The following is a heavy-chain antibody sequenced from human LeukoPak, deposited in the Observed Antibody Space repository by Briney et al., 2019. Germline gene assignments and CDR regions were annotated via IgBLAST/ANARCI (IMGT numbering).Heavy chain of an antibody. Sequence: ASVKVSCKASGYTFTSYGISWVRQAPGQVLEWMGWISAYNGNTNYAQKFQGRVTITADKSTSTAYMELSSLRSEDTAVYYCASSVLDNWFDPWGQGTLVTVSS. CDR2: ISAYNGNT. CDR3: ASSVLDNWFDP. J-gene: IGHJ5*02. D-gene: IGHD6-13*01. CDR1: GYTFTSYG. V-gene: IGHV1-18*01.